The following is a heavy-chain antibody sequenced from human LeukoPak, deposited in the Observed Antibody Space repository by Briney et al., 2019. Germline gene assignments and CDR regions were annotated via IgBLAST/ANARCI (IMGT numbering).Heavy chain of an antibody. CDR2: IIGSGGST. CDR3: AKCDTTWNDYGDYVNFQH. CDR1: GFTFDDYA. V-gene: IGHV3-23*01. D-gene: IGHD4-17*01. Sequence: PGRCLRLSCAASGFTFDDYAMHWVRQAPGKGLEWVSAIIGSGGSTYYADSVKGRFTISRDNSKNTLYLQMNSLRAEDTAVYYCAKCDTTWNDYGDYVNFQHWGQGTLVTVSS. J-gene: IGHJ1*01.